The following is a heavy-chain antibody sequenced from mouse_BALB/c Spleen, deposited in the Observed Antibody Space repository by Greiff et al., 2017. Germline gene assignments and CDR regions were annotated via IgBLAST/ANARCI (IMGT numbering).Heavy chain of an antibody. V-gene: IGHV3-6*02. Sequence: EVKLMESGPGLVKPSQSLSLTCSVTGYSITSGYYWNWIRQFPGNKLEWMGYISYDGSNNYNPSLKNRISITRDTSKNQFFLKLNSVTTEDTATYYCARGDGYYDWFAYWGQGTLVTVSA. D-gene: IGHD2-3*01. CDR2: ISYDGSN. CDR3: ARGDGYYDWFAY. CDR1: GYSITSGYY. J-gene: IGHJ3*01.